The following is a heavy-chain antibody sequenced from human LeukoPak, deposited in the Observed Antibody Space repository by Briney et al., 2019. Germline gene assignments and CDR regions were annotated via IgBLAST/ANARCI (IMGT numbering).Heavy chain of an antibody. CDR1: GYTFTSYG. CDR3: ARPSFRYYYDSSGYFDY. D-gene: IGHD3-22*01. V-gene: IGHV1-18*01. CDR2: ISAYNGNT. Sequence: ASVKVSCKASGYTFTSYGISWVRQAPGQGLEWRGWISAYNGNTNYAQKLQGRVTMTTDTSTSTAYMELRSLRSDDTAVYYCARPSFRYYYDSSGYFDYWGQGTLVTVSS. J-gene: IGHJ4*02.